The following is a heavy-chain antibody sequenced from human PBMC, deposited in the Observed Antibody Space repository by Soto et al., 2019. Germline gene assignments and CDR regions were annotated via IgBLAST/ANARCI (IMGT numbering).Heavy chain of an antibody. Sequence: QVQLVESGGGVVQPGRSLRLSCAASGFAFNKYGVHWVRQAPGEGVEWVSLISFDGSDAWYADSVKGRFTMSRDNSNNTLYLQMNSLRPEDTAVYYCAKGYEISPPIASGWYPNYYYGMDVWGQGTTVTVSS. D-gene: IGHD6-19*01. V-gene: IGHV3-30*18. CDR2: ISFDGSDA. CDR1: GFAFNKYG. CDR3: AKGYEISPPIASGWYPNYYYGMDV. J-gene: IGHJ6*02.